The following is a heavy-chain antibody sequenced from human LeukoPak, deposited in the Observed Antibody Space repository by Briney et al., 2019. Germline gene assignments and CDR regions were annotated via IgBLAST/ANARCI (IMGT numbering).Heavy chain of an antibody. D-gene: IGHD5-18*01. CDR2: LNASGGST. CDR3: ARDPGSYGPSYYFDY. CDR1: GYTFTTYY. Sequence: ASVKVSCKASGYTFTTYYMHWVRQAPGQGLEWMGILNASGGSTSYAQKFQGRVTMTRDTSTSTVYMELSSLRSEDTAVYSCARDPGSYGPSYYFDYWGQGTLVSVSS. V-gene: IGHV1-46*01. J-gene: IGHJ4*02.